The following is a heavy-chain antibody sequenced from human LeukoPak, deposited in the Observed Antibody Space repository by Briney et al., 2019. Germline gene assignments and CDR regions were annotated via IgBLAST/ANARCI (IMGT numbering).Heavy chain of an antibody. CDR3: AKDGRDGYNRRGPYFDY. V-gene: IGHV3-30*02. Sequence: GGSLRLSCAASGFTFSSYAMHWVRQAPGKGLEWVAVIRYDGSDKYYADSVKGRFTISRDNSKNTLYLQMNSLRAEDTAVYYCAKDGRDGYNRRGPYFDYWGQGTLVTVSS. J-gene: IGHJ4*02. D-gene: IGHD5-24*01. CDR2: IRYDGSDK. CDR1: GFTFSSYA.